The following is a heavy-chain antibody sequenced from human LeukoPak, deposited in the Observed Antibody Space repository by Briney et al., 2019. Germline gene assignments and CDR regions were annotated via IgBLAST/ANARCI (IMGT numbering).Heavy chain of an antibody. CDR2: FDPEDGET. J-gene: IGHJ6*03. V-gene: IGHV1-24*01. D-gene: IGHD2-15*01. CDR3: ATLCSGGSCFDRYYYYYMDV. CDR1: GYTLTELS. Sequence: ASVEVSCKVSGYTLTELSMHWVRQAPGKGLEWMGGFDPEDGETIYAQKFQGRVTMTEDTSTDTAYMELSSLRSEDTAVYYCATLCSGGSCFDRYYYYYMDVWGKGTTVTVSS.